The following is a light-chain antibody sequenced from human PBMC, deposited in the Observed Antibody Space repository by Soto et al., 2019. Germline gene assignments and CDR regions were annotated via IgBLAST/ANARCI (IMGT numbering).Light chain of an antibody. CDR1: QSVSTK. CDR3: QQYIDWPLT. V-gene: IGKV3-15*01. J-gene: IGKJ4*01. Sequence: EVVMTQSPATLSVSPGERATLSCRASQSVSTKLAWYQQKPGQGPRLLIYGASTRATGIPARFSGSGSGTEFTLTISSLQSEDCAVYYCQQYIDWPLTFGGGTRVEIK. CDR2: GAS.